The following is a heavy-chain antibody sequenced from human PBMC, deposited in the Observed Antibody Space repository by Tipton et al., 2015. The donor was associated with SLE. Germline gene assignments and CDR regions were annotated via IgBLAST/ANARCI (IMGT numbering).Heavy chain of an antibody. V-gene: IGHV4-59*01. CDR2: IYHSGIT. J-gene: IGHJ4*02. CDR1: GGSIRSYY. Sequence: TLSLTCTVSGGSIRSYYWTWIRQPPGKRLEWIAYIYHSGITNYNPSLKSRVTMSVDTSKNQFSLKLSSVTAADTAVYYCARPPGTYPTGDYWGQGTLVTVSS. D-gene: IGHD3-10*01. CDR3: ARPPGTYPTGDY.